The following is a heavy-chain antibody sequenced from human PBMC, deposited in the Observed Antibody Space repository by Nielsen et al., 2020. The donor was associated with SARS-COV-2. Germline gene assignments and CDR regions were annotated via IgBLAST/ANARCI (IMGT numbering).Heavy chain of an antibody. CDR3: ASRGLFDY. V-gene: IGHV3-21*01. CDR2: ISSSSSYI. J-gene: IGHJ4*02. D-gene: IGHD1-26*01. Sequence: ESLKISCAASGFTFSSYSMNWVRQAPGKGLEWVSSISSSSSYIYYADSVKGRFTISRDNAKNSLYLQMNSLRAEDTAVYYCASRGLFDYWGQGTLVTVSS. CDR1: GFTFSSYS.